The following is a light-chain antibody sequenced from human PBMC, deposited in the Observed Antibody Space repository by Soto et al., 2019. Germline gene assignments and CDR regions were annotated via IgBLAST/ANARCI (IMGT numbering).Light chain of an antibody. CDR1: SSNIGSTS. J-gene: IGLJ2*01. V-gene: IGLV1-44*01. CDR2: SSY. Sequence: QSVLTQPPSASGTPGQRVTISCSGSSSNIGSTSVNWYRQLPGTAPKPLIYSSYQRPSGVPDRISGSKSGTSASLAISGLQSEDEADYYCAAWDDSLNAVVFGGGTKLTVL. CDR3: AAWDDSLNAVV.